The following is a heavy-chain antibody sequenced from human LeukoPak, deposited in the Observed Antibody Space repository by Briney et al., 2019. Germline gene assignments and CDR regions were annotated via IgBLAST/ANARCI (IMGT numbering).Heavy chain of an antibody. CDR1: GGSVSSGSYY. J-gene: IGHJ4*02. CDR3: ARVWRQLAADY. D-gene: IGHD6-13*01. Sequence: PSETLSLTCTVSGGSVSSGSYYWSWIRQPPGKGLEWIGYIYYSGSTNYNPSLKSRVTISVDTSKNQFSLKLSSVTAADTAVYYCARVWRQLAADYWGQGTLVTVSS. V-gene: IGHV4-61*01. CDR2: IYYSGST.